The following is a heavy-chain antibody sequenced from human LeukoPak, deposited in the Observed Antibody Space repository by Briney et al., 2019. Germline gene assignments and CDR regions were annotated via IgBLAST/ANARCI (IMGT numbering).Heavy chain of an antibody. CDR3: ARGPEDSSGYYSFEYFQR. D-gene: IGHD3-22*01. CDR2: ISSSSSYI. Sequence: GGSLRLSCAASGFTFDDYGMSWVRQAPGKGLEWVSSISSSSSYIYYADSVKGRFTISRDNAKNSLYLQMNSLRAEDTAVYYCARGPEDSSGYYSFEYFQRWGQGTLVTVSS. CDR1: GFTFDDYG. J-gene: IGHJ1*01. V-gene: IGHV3-21*01.